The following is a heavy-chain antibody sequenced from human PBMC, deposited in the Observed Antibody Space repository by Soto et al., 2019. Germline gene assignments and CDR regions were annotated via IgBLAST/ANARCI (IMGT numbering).Heavy chain of an antibody. CDR2: IYYSGRT. CDR1: GGSISSYY. Sequence: QVQLQESGPGLVKPSETLSLTCTVSGGSISSYYWSWIRQPPGKGLEWIGYIYYSGRTNYNPSLKSRVNISVDTSTNQFSLKQRSVHAADPAVYYCARGYCSNTICYIWDNWFDPWGQGTLVTVSS. V-gene: IGHV4-59*01. J-gene: IGHJ5*02. CDR3: ARGYCSNTICYIWDNWFDP. D-gene: IGHD2-2*02.